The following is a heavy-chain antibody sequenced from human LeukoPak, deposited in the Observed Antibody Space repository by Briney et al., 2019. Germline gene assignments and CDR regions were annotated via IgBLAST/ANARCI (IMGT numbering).Heavy chain of an antibody. CDR1: GFTFSSYA. Sequence: PGGSLILSCAASGFTFSSYAMSWVRQAPGKGLEWVSAISGSGGSTYYADSVKGRFTISRDNSKNTLYLQMNSLRAEDTAVYYCAKDQGRIAAAGLFFDYWGQGTPVTVSS. CDR2: ISGSGGST. V-gene: IGHV3-23*01. J-gene: IGHJ4*02. CDR3: AKDQGRIAAAGLFFDY. D-gene: IGHD6-13*01.